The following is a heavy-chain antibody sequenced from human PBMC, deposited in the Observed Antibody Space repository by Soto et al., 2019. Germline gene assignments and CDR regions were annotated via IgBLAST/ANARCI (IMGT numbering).Heavy chain of an antibody. CDR3: ARDTGDGTFDF. Sequence: KVACKASVYPVRSSAMHWVRQAPGQRLEWMGWINAGYGNTKSSQKFQDRVTISRDTSASTAYMELTSLRSEDTAVYYCARDTGDGTFDFWGQGTLVTVSS. D-gene: IGHD7-27*01. J-gene: IGHJ4*02. V-gene: IGHV1-3*01. CDR1: VYPVRSSA. CDR2: INAGYGNT.